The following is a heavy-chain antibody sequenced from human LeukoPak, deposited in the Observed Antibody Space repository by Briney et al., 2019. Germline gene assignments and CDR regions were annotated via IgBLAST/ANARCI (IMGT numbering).Heavy chain of an antibody. D-gene: IGHD1-1*01. CDR3: ARDVSGQLEYYFDS. Sequence: GASVKVSCKASGYTFTGYYLHWVRQAPGQGLEWMGWINPNNGGTKYAQNFQGRVTMTRDTFIATAHMELSRLTSDDTAMYFCARDVSGQLEYYFDSWGQGTLVTVSS. J-gene: IGHJ4*02. CDR2: INPNNGGT. CDR1: GYTFTGYY. V-gene: IGHV1-2*02.